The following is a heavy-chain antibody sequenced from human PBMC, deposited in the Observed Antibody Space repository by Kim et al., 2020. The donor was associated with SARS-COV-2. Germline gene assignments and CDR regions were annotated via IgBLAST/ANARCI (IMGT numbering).Heavy chain of an antibody. V-gene: IGHV3-21*01. CDR1: GFTFSSYS. J-gene: IGHJ4*02. D-gene: IGHD6-13*01. CDR3: ARDGQMRDSSSWYWSALPPEAQINYFDY. CDR2: ISSSSSYI. Sequence: GGSLRLSCAASGFTFSSYSMNWVRQAPGKGLEWVSSISSSSSYIYYADSVKGRFTISRDNAKNSLYLQMNSLRAEDTAVYYCARDGQMRDSSSWYWSALPPEAQINYFDYWGQGTLVTVSS.